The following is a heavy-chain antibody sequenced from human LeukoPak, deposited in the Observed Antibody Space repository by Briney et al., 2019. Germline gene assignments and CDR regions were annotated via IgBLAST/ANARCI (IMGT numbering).Heavy chain of an antibody. D-gene: IGHD3-3*01. CDR2: ISSSSSYI. CDR1: GFTFSSYS. V-gene: IGHV3-21*01. J-gene: IGHJ3*02. CDR3: ARDPQYDFWSGYYRKTRGAFDT. Sequence: GGSLRLSCAASGFTFSSYSMNWVRQAPGKGLEWVSSISSSSSYIYYADSVKGRFTISRDNAKNSLYLQMNSLRAEDTAVYYCARDPQYDFWSGYYRKTRGAFDTWGQGTMVTVSS.